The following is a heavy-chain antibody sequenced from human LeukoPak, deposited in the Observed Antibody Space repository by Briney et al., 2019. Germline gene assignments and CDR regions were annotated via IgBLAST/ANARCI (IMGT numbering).Heavy chain of an antibody. Sequence: GGSLRLSCAASGFTFSSYSMNWVRQAPGEGLEWVSYISSSGSTIYYADSVKGRFTISIDNAKNSLYLQMNSLRAEDTAVYYCAARGDYGDYFDYWGQGTLVTVSS. J-gene: IGHJ4*02. V-gene: IGHV3-48*04. D-gene: IGHD4-17*01. CDR1: GFTFSSYS. CDR2: ISSSGSTI. CDR3: AARGDYGDYFDY.